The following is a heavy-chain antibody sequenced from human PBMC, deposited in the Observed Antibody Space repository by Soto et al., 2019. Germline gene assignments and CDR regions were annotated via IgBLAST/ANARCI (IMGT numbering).Heavy chain of an antibody. CDR3: APPIGKEHCRGGACYSGGDY. CDR1: GFTFSSYA. V-gene: IGHV3-23*01. Sequence: EVQLLQSGGGLVQPGGSLRLSCACSGFTFSSYAMTWVRQAPGKGLDWVSSISGSGGSTLYADSVKGRFTISRDNSKNTLFLQMSSLRGEDTAVYYCAPPIGKEHCRGGACYSGGDYWGQGTLVTVSS. CDR2: ISGSGGST. D-gene: IGHD2-15*01. J-gene: IGHJ4*02.